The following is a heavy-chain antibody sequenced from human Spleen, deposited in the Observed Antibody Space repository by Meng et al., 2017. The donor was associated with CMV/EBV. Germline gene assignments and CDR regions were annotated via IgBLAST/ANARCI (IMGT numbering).Heavy chain of an antibody. CDR3: AKSRERGYDWFDS. J-gene: IGHJ5*01. CDR2: IYHGGST. V-gene: IGHV3-53*01. CDR1: GFTVNSDY. D-gene: IGHD5-18*01. Sequence: GGSLRLSCAASGFTVNSDYMSWVRQAPGKGLEWVSVIYHGGSTYYADSVKGRFIISRDNSKNTLYLQMNSLRAEDTAVYYCAKSRERGYDWFDSWGQGTLVTVSS.